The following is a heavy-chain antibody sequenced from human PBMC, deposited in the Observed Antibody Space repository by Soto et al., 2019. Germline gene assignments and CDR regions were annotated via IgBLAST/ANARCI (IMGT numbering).Heavy chain of an antibody. V-gene: IGHV1-18*01. CDR1: GYTFTSYG. J-gene: IGHJ6*02. CDR3: ARQLGYCSSTSCPAYGMDV. CDR2: ISAYNGNT. D-gene: IGHD2-2*01. Sequence: QVQLVQSGAEVKKPGASVKVSCKASGYTFTSYGISWVRQAPGQGLEWMGWISAYNGNTNYAQKLQGRVTMNTDTSTSTAYMELRSLRSDDKAAYYCARQLGYCSSTSCPAYGMDVWGQGTTVTVSS.